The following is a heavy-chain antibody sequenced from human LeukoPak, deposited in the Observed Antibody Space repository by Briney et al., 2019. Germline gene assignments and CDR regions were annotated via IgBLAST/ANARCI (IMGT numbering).Heavy chain of an antibody. Sequence: PGGSLRLSCAASGFTFSTYWMHWVRQVPGKGLVWVSRISRDGNTTDYADAVKGRFTISRDNTWTTVFLQMTSLTPEDSGVYYCAKDPNQLLTLDHWGQGTLVTVSS. D-gene: IGHD1-1*01. CDR1: GFTFSTYW. CDR3: AKDPNQLLTLDH. CDR2: ISRDGNTT. J-gene: IGHJ4*02. V-gene: IGHV3-74*01.